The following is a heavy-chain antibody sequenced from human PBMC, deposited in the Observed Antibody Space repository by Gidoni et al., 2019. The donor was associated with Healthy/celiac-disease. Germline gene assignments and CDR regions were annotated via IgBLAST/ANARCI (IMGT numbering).Heavy chain of an antibody. CDR1: GGSISSSSYY. V-gene: IGHV4-39*01. J-gene: IGHJ5*02. D-gene: IGHD6-13*01. Sequence: QLQLQESGTGLVKPSEPLSLPCTVSGGSISSSSYYWGWIRQPPGKVLEWIGSIYYSGRTYDNPYLKSQVTISGDTSKNQFSLKLSSVTAADTAVYYCARQTPEEQQLVYEEWNNGFDPWGKGTLGTVSS. CDR2: IYYSGRT. CDR3: ARQTPEEQQLVYEEWNNGFDP.